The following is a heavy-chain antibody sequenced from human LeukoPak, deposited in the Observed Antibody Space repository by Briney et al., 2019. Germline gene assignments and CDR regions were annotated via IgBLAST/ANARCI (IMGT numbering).Heavy chain of an antibody. V-gene: IGHV3-20*04. CDR3: ARDLVDYYGSGFDY. CDR1: GLPFDEYG. D-gene: IGHD3-10*01. CDR2: LNWNGGTT. Sequence: GGSLRLSCAASGLPFDEYGMSWVRQAPGKGLEWVSGLNWNGGTTGYADSVKGRFTISRDNAKNSLFLHMTSLRADDTAVYFCARDLVDYYGSGFDYGGQGTLVIVSS. J-gene: IGHJ4*02.